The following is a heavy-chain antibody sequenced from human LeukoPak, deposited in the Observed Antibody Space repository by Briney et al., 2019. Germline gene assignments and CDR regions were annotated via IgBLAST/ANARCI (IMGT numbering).Heavy chain of an antibody. CDR1: GYSFTNHW. V-gene: IGHV5-51*04. J-gene: IGHJ4*02. CDR3: ARTTTNSGWYVDY. CDR2: IYPGDSDT. D-gene: IGHD6-19*01. Sequence: GESLKISCKGSGYSFTNHWIGWVRQMPGKGLDWMGIIYPGDSDTRYSPSFQGQVTISADKPISTAYLQWSSLKASDTAIYYCARTTTNSGWYVDYWGQGTLVTVSS.